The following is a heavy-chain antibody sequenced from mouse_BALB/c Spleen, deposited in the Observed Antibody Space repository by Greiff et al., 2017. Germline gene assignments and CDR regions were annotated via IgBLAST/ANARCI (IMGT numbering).Heavy chain of an antibody. J-gene: IGHJ3*01. D-gene: IGHD1-2*01. CDR3: ARGLRLRAY. V-gene: IGHV1-18*01. CDR2: INPNNGGT. Sequence: VQLQQSGPELVKPGASVKIPCKASGYTFTDYNMDWVKQSHGKSLEWIGDINPNNGGTIYNQKFKGKATLTVDKSSSTAYMGLRSLTSEDTAVYYCARGLRLRAYWGQGTLVTVSA. CDR1: GYTFTDYN.